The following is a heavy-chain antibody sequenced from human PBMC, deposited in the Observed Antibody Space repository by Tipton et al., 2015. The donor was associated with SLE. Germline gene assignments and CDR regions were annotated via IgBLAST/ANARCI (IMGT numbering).Heavy chain of an antibody. Sequence: GSLRLSCTTSGFLFRIYAMSWVRQAPGKGLEWVSVIYSGGRTHYADSVKGRFTISRDNSKNMLYLQMNSLRADDTAVYYCAKDLSYYDSRGFGIYYYFYGMDVWGQGTTVTVPS. CDR2: IYSGGRT. J-gene: IGHJ6*02. V-gene: IGHV3-23*03. D-gene: IGHD3-22*01. CDR1: GFLFRIYA. CDR3: AKDLSYYDSRGFGIYYYFYGMDV.